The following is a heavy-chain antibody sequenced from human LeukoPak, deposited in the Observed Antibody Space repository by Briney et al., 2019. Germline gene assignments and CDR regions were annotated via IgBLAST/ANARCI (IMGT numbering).Heavy chain of an antibody. CDR2: IYYSGST. Sequence: SETLSLTCTVSGGSISSYYWSWIRQPPGKGLEWIGYIYYSGSTTYNPSLKSRVTISVDTSKNQFSLKLSSVTAADTAVYYCARPYSSNWYDAFHVWGQGTMVTVSS. CDR1: GGSISSYY. CDR3: ARPYSSNWYDAFHV. J-gene: IGHJ3*01. V-gene: IGHV4-59*01. D-gene: IGHD6-13*01.